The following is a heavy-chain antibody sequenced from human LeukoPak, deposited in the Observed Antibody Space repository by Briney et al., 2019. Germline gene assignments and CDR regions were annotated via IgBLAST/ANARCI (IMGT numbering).Heavy chain of an antibody. J-gene: IGHJ6*02. V-gene: IGHV4-34*01. D-gene: IGHD6-13*01. CDR1: GGSFSGYY. Sequence: PSETLSLTCAVYGGSFSGYYWSWIRQPPGKGLEWIGEINHSGSTNYNPSLKSRVTISVDTSKNQFSLKLSSVTAADTAVYYCARGRSSGSSWYSSGYYYYGMDVWGQGTTVTVSS. CDR3: ARGRSSGSSWYSSGYYYYGMDV. CDR2: INHSGST.